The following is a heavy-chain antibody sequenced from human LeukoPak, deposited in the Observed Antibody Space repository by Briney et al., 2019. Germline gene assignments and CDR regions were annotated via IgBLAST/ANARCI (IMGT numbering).Heavy chain of an antibody. CDR1: GFTVSSNY. Sequence: PGGSLRLSCAASGFTVSSNYMSWVRQAPGKGLEWVSVIYSGGSTYYADSVKGRFTISRDNSKNTLYLQMNSLRAEDTAVYYCARGRPPNWFDPWGQGTLVTVSS. CDR3: ARGRPPNWFDP. J-gene: IGHJ5*02. CDR2: IYSGGST. V-gene: IGHV3-53*01.